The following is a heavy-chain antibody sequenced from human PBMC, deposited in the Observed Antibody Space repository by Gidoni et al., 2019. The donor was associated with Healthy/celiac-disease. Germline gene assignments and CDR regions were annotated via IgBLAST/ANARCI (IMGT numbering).Heavy chain of an antibody. V-gene: IGHV3-49*04. D-gene: IGHD3-3*01. CDR1: GFPFGDYA. CDR3: TRAKVMNYDFWSGYYHYYGMDV. Sequence: EVQLVESGGGLVQPGRSLRLSCTASGFPFGDYAMRWVRQAPGKGREWVCFNRSKAYGGTTEYAASVKGRFTISRDDSKRIAYLQMNSLKTEDTAVYYCTRAKVMNYDFWSGYYHYYGMDVWGQGTTVTVSS. J-gene: IGHJ6*02. CDR2: NRSKAYGGTT.